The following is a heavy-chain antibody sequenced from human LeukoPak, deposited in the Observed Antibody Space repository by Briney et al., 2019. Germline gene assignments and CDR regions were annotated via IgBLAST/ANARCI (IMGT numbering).Heavy chain of an antibody. Sequence: GGSLRLSCAASGXTFSDYYVSWIRQAPGKGLEWVSYISSTSSYTNYADSVKGRFTISRDNAKNSLYLQMNSLRAEDTAVYYCAREGLGYSYAGYWGQGTLVTVSS. J-gene: IGHJ4*02. CDR2: ISSTSSYT. CDR1: GXTFSDYY. CDR3: AREGLGYSYAGY. V-gene: IGHV3-11*06. D-gene: IGHD5-18*01.